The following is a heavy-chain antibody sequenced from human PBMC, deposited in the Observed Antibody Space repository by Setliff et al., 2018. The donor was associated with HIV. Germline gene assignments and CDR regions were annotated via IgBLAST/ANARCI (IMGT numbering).Heavy chain of an antibody. CDR2: IYYTGRT. J-gene: IGHJ5*02. D-gene: IGHD3-3*01. V-gene: IGHV4-59*01. CDR3: ARDVGGFTVFAVPRGGFDP. CDR1: GGSISTYY. Sequence: SETLPLTCTVSGGSISTYYWSWIRQAPGRGLEWIGYIYYTGRTNYNPSLKSRVTMSLDSSKKQFSLKLSSVTAADTAVYFCARDVGGFTVFAVPRGGFDPWGQGTLVTVSS.